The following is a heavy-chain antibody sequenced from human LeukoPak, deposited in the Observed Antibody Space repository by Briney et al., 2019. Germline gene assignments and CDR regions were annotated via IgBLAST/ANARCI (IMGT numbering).Heavy chain of an antibody. V-gene: IGHV3-43*02. CDR3: AKDQEDSGYPGDY. CDR2: ISGDGGST. J-gene: IGHJ4*02. Sequence: GGSLRLSCAASGFTFDDYAMHWVRQAPGKGLEGVSLISGDGGSTYYADSVKGRFTISRGNRKNSLYLQMNSLRTEDTALYYCAKDQEDSGYPGDYWGQGTLVTVSS. D-gene: IGHD5-12*01. CDR1: GFTFDDYA.